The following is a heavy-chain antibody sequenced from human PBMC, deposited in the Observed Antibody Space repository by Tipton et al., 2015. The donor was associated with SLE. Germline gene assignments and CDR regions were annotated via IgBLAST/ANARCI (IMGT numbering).Heavy chain of an antibody. V-gene: IGHV4-30-4*01. D-gene: IGHD6-19*01. CDR1: GGSISSGDYY. CDR2: IYHSGST. J-gene: IGHJ4*02. Sequence: TLSLTCTVSGGSISSGDYYWSWIRQPPGKGLEWIGEIYHSGSTNYNPSLKSRVTISVDKSKNQFSLKLSSVTAADTAVYYCARGRGRVAVAPFDYWGQGTMVTVSS. CDR3: ARGRGRVAVAPFDY.